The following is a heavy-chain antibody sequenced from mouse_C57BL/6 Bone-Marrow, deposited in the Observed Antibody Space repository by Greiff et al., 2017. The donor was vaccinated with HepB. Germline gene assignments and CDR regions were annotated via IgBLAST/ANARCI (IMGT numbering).Heavy chain of an antibody. V-gene: IGHV5-4*01. CDR1: GFTFSSYA. D-gene: IGHD2-3*01. CDR2: ISDGGSYT. Sequence: DVQLVESGGGLVKPGGSLKLSCAASGFTFSSYAMSWVRQTPEKRLEWVATISDGGSYTYYPDNVKGRFTISRDNAKNNLYLQMSHLKSEDTAMYYCARVDGYPYWYFDVWGTGTTVTVSS. CDR3: ARVDGYPYWYFDV. J-gene: IGHJ1*03.